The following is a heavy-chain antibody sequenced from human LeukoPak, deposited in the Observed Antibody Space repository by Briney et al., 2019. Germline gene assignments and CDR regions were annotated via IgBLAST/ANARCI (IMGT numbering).Heavy chain of an antibody. V-gene: IGHV3-23*01. CDR2: ISGSGGST. Sequence: GGSLRLSCAASGFTFSSYGMSWVRQAPGKGLEWVSAISGSGGSTYYADSVKGRFTISRDNSKNTLYLQMNSLRAEDTAVYYCAKATDDILTGYQYYFDYRGQGTLVTVSS. CDR1: GFTFSSYG. D-gene: IGHD3-9*01. J-gene: IGHJ4*02. CDR3: AKATDDILTGYQYYFDY.